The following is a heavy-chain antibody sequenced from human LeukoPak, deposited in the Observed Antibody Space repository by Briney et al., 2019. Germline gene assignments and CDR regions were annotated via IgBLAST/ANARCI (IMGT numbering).Heavy chain of an antibody. CDR3: ARVRLASKAIDY. V-gene: IGHV1-46*01. J-gene: IGHJ4*02. CDR2: IHPSGGST. D-gene: IGHD2-2*01. Sequence: ASVKVSCKASGYTFTSYYMHWVRQAPGQGLEWMGIIHPSGGSTSYAQKFQGRVTMTRDTYTSTVYMELSSLRAEDAAVYYCARVRLASKAIDYWGQGTMVTVSS. CDR1: GYTFTSYY.